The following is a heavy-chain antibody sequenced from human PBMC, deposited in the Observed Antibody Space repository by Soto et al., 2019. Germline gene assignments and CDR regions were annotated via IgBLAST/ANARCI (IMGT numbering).Heavy chain of an antibody. Sequence: QVQLVQSGAEVKKPGASVKVSCKASGYTFTSYGISWVRQAPGQGLEWMGWISAYNGNTNYAQKLQGRVTMTTDTSXTPAYMELRSLRSDDTAVYYCAIGRELLTSYWYFDLWGRGPLVPVSS. CDR1: GYTFTSYG. CDR2: ISAYNGNT. V-gene: IGHV1-18*01. CDR3: AIGRELLTSYWYFDL. D-gene: IGHD1-26*01. J-gene: IGHJ2*01.